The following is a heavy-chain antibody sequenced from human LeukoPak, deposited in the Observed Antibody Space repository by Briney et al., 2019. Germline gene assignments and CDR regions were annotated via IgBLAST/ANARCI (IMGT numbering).Heavy chain of an antibody. J-gene: IGHJ4*02. CDR2: IYTGDSDT. Sequence: GESLKTSFKGSGYSFTSHLIGWVRPMPGKGLGWVGIIYTGDSDTRYSPSFQGQVTISADKSISTAYLQWSSLKASDTAMYYCARRRDLYSGSYYPFDYWGQGTLVTVSS. CDR3: ARRRDLYSGSYYPFDY. D-gene: IGHD1-26*01. V-gene: IGHV5-51*01. CDR1: GYSFTSHL.